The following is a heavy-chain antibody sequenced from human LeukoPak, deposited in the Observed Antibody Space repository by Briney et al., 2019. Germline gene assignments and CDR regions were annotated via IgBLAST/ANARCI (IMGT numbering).Heavy chain of an antibody. J-gene: IGHJ4*02. CDR2: MNLNSGNT. CDR1: GYTFTSYD. V-gene: IGHV1-8*01. D-gene: IGHD5-24*01. Sequence: ASVKVSCKASGYTFTSYDINWVRQATGQGLEWMGWMNLNSGNTGYAQKFQGRVTMTRNTSISTAYMELSSLRSEDTAVYYCARGRVEMATQSFDYWGQGTLVTVSS. CDR3: ARGRVEMATQSFDY.